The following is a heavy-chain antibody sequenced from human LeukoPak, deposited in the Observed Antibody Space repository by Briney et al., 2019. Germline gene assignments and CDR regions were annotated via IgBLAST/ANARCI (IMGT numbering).Heavy chain of an antibody. J-gene: IGHJ4*02. V-gene: IGHV3-7*01. CDR3: ASTSRYCSGARCTPFDY. Sequence: GGSLRLSCAASGFTFSSYGMSWVRQAPGKGLEWVSNIKQGGSEKYYVDSVKGRFTISRDNPKNSLYLQMNSLRAEDTPVYYCASTSRYCSGARCTPFDYWGQGTLVTVPS. CDR1: GFTFSSYG. CDR2: IKQGGSEK. D-gene: IGHD2-15*01.